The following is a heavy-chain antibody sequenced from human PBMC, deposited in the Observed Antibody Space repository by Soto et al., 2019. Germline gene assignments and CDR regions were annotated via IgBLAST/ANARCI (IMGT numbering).Heavy chain of an antibody. Sequence: QVQLVQSGAEVKKPGASVKVSCKASGYTFTSYAMHWVRQAPGQRLEWMGWINAGNGNTKYSQKFQGRVTITRDTSASTAYMELSSLRSEDTAVYYCARAKPYYYGSGELQTYFDYWGQGTLVTVSS. D-gene: IGHD3-10*01. CDR2: INAGNGNT. CDR3: ARAKPYYYGSGELQTYFDY. V-gene: IGHV1-3*01. CDR1: GYTFTSYA. J-gene: IGHJ4*02.